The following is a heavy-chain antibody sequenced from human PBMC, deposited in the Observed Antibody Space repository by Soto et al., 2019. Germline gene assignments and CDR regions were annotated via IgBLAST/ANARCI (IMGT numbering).Heavy chain of an antibody. V-gene: IGHV4-31*03. Sequence: PSETLSLTCTVSGCSISIGGYYWSWIRQHPGKGLEWIGYIYYSGSTYYNPSLKSRVTISVDTSKNQFSLKLSSVTAADTAVYYCARAVVPQPTVVVYFDYWGQGTLVTVSS. D-gene: IGHD2-21*01. CDR2: IYYSGST. CDR3: ARAVVPQPTVVVYFDY. CDR1: GCSISIGGYY. J-gene: IGHJ4*02.